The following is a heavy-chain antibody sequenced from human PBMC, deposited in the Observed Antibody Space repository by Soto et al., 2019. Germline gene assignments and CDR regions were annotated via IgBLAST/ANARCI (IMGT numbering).Heavy chain of an antibody. D-gene: IGHD6-13*01. CDR3: GRCPGRFIAAPVNHYFDY. CDR2: ISSSGSTI. CDR1: GFTFSDYY. Sequence: GGSLRLSCASSGFTFSDYYMSGSRQAPGKGLEWVSYISSSGSTIYYADSVKGRFTISRDNAKNSLYLQMNSLRAEDTAVYYCGRCPGRFIAAPVNHYFDYWGQGTLFTVSS. V-gene: IGHV3-11*01. J-gene: IGHJ4*02.